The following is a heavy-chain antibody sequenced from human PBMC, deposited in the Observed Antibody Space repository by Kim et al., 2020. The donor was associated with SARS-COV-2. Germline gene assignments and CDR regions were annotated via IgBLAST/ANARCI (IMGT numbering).Heavy chain of an antibody. CDR1: GGSVTSYY. D-gene: IGHD3-22*01. CDR3: AREGYYDSSGYYIHDAFD. CDR2: IYYSGST. J-gene: IGHJ3*02. Sequence: SETLSLTCTVSGGSVTSYYWSWIRQPPGKGLEWIGYIYYSGSTKYNPSLKSRVTISADTSKNQFSLKLSSVTAADTAVYYCAREGYYDSSGYYIHDAFD. V-gene: IGHV4-59*02.